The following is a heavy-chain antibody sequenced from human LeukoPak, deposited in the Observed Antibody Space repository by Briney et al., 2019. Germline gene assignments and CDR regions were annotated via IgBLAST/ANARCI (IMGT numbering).Heavy chain of an antibody. CDR2: ISNDGNEK. D-gene: IGHD2-8*02. Sequence: PGRSLRLSCAASGFTFSAYVMHWVSQAPGKGLECVAVISNDGNEKYYADSVKGRFSISRDNSKNTLYLQMSSLRTEDTAVYYCARDGGYTGGWTYGAGDYWGQGTLVTVSS. CDR1: GFTFSAYV. CDR3: ARDGGYTGGWTYGAGDY. J-gene: IGHJ4*01. V-gene: IGHV3-30-3*01.